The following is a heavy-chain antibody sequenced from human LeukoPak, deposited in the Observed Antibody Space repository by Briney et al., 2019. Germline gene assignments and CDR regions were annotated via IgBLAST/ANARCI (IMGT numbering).Heavy chain of an antibody. CDR1: GDSIISYY. CDR3: AGNNWNAWWRFAY. Sequence: SETLSLTCSVSGDSIISYYWSWIRQPPGKGLEWIGYIYSSGSTKYNPSLKSRVTMSIDMSRNQFSLQLTSVTAADTAIYYCAGNNWNAWWRFAYWGQGTLVTVSS. J-gene: IGHJ4*02. V-gene: IGHV4-59*08. CDR2: IYSSGST. D-gene: IGHD1-1*01.